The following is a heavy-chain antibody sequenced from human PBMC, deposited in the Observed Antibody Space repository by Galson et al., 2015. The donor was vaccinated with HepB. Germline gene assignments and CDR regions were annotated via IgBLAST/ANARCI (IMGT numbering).Heavy chain of an antibody. CDR2: ISSSSSYT. J-gene: IGHJ4*02. CDR3: ARDAESYDSSGYYYNY. D-gene: IGHD3-22*01. V-gene: IGHV3-11*06. Sequence: SLRLSCAASGFTFSDYYMSWIRQAPGKGLEWVSYISSSSSYTNYADSVKGRFTISRDNAKNSLYLQMNSLRAEDTAVYYCARDAESYDSSGYYYNYWGQGTLVTVSS. CDR1: GFTFSDYY.